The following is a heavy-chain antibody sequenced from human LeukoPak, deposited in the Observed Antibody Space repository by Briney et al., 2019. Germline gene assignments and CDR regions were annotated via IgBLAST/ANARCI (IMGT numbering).Heavy chain of an antibody. V-gene: IGHV3-48*03. CDR2: ISSSGSTI. J-gene: IGHJ3*02. CDR3: ARVGLRRTDAFDI. CDR1: GFTFSSYE. D-gene: IGHD5-12*01. Sequence: PGGSLRLSCAASGFTFSSYEMNWVRQAPGKGLEWVSYISSSGSTIYYADSVKGRFTISRDNAKNSLYLQMNSLRAEDTAVYYCARVGLRRTDAFDIWGQGTMVTVSS.